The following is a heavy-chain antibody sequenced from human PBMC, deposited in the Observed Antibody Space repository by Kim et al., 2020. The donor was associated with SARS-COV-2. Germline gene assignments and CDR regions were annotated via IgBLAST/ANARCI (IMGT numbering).Heavy chain of an antibody. Sequence: GGSLRLSCAASGFTFSSYAMSWVRQAPGKGLEWVSLISSGGSSTYYADSVKGRFTISRDNSKNTLYLQMNSLRAEDTAVYYCAKDSYSNTWGSNWFDPWGQGTLVTVSS. D-gene: IGHD6-13*01. CDR1: GFTFSSYA. CDR2: ISSGGSST. J-gene: IGHJ5*02. CDR3: AKDSYSNTWGSNWFDP. V-gene: IGHV3-23*01.